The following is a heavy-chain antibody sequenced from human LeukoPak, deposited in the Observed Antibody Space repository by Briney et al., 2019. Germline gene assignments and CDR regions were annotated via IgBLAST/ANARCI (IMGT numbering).Heavy chain of an antibody. D-gene: IGHD4-11*01. Sequence: SQTLSLTCTVSGGSISSGGYYWSWIRQPPGKGLEWIGYIYHSGSTYYNPSLKSRVTISVDRSKNQFSLKLSSVTAADTAVYYCARSPLDYSNFNYYYYYMDVWGKGTTVTVSS. V-gene: IGHV4-30-2*01. CDR2: IYHSGST. J-gene: IGHJ6*03. CDR3: ARSPLDYSNFNYYYYYMDV. CDR1: GGSISSGGYY.